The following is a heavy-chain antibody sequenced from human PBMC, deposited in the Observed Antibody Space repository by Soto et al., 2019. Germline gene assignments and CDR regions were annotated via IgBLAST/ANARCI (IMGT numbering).Heavy chain of an antibody. Sequence: QVQLQESGPGLVKPSETLSLTCTVSGASISSHYWSWIRQAPGKGLEWIANINYNGNTNYSPSLKSRVTISVDTSKNQFSLTVISVTAADTAVYYCAGGGSIVVATRRLMDVWGRGTTVTVSS. V-gene: IGHV4-59*08. D-gene: IGHD3-22*01. J-gene: IGHJ6*03. CDR1: GASISSHY. CDR3: AGGGSIVVATRRLMDV. CDR2: INYNGNT.